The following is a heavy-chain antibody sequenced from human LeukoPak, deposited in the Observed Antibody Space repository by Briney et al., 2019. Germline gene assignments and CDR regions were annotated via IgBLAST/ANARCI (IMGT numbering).Heavy chain of an antibody. CDR1: GFTFSSYW. J-gene: IGHJ4*02. Sequence: PGGSLRLSCAASGFTFSSYWMHWVRQAPGKGLVWVSRINSDGSSTSYADSVKGRFTISRDNAKNTLYLQMSSLRAEDTAVYYCARYFDWFLFDYWGQGTLVTVSS. CDR2: INSDGSST. V-gene: IGHV3-74*01. CDR3: ARYFDWFLFDY. D-gene: IGHD3-9*01.